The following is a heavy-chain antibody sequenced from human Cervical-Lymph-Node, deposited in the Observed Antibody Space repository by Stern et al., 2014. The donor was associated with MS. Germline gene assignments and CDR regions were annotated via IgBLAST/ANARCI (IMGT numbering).Heavy chain of an antibody. V-gene: IGHV1-69*01. D-gene: IGHD3-22*01. CDR1: GGTFSSFA. J-gene: IGHJ4*02. Sequence: VQLVESGAEVKKPGSSVKVSCKASGGTFSSFAISWVRQAPGQGFEWVGGIIPIFGTANYAQKFQGRVTITADESTSTAHMELSSLRSEDTAVYFCARGGYYSDSSDYDRPFDYWGQGTLVTVSS. CDR3: ARGGYYSDSSDYDRPFDY. CDR2: IIPIFGTA.